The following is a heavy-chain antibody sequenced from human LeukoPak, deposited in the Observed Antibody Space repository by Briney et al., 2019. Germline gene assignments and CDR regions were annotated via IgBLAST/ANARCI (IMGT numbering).Heavy chain of an antibody. CDR3: AREGGGQGHGWHYDL. CDR1: GGSIISYI. D-gene: IGHD2-15*01. V-gene: IGHV4-4*07. CDR2: IYTGGST. J-gene: IGHJ2*01. Sequence: SETLSLTCSVSGGSIISYIWAWIRQPAGEGLEWIGRIYTGGSTDYNPSLKSRVTMSVDTSKNQFSLKLPSVTGADTAVYYCAREGGGQGHGWHYDLWGRGTLVTVSS.